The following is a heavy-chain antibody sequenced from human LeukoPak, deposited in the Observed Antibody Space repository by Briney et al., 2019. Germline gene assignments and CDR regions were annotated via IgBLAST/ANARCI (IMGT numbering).Heavy chain of an antibody. CDR1: GFTFSDHY. V-gene: IGHV3-72*01. CDR2: TRNKANSYTT. J-gene: IGHJ3*02. CDR3: ARGPPYGDGFGI. D-gene: IGHD4-17*01. Sequence: GGSLRLSCAASGFTFSDHYMDWVRQAPGKGLEWVGRTRNKANSYTTEYAASVKGRFTISRDDSKNSLYLQMNSLKTEDTAVYYCARGPPYGDGFGIWGQGTMVTVSS.